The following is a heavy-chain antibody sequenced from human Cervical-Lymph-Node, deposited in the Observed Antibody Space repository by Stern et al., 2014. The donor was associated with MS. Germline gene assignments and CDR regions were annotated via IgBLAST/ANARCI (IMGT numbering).Heavy chain of an antibody. D-gene: IGHD6-13*01. CDR2: IHPGDSDT. CDR1: GYSFTNYW. J-gene: IGHJ4*02. V-gene: IGHV5-51*03. Sequence: VQLGQSGAELKEPGESLKISCKGSGYSFTNYWIAWVRQMPGKGLEWMGNIHPGDSDTTYSPSFQGQVTISTDKSISTAYLQWTSLTVSDTAIYYCARRWGSSDWYGKFDYWGQGTLVTVSS. CDR3: ARRWGSSDWYGKFDY.